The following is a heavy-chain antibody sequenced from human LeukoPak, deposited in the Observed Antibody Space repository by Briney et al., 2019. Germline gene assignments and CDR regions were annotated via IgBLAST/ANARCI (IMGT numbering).Heavy chain of an antibody. V-gene: IGHV3-23*01. Sequence: PGGTLRLSCAASGFTFSSYAMSWVRQAPGKGLEGVSAISGSGGSTYYADSVKGRFTISRDNSKNTLYLQRNSLRAEDTAVYYCAKGPLHSSSWYYFDYWGQGTLVTVSS. J-gene: IGHJ4*02. CDR1: GFTFSSYA. CDR3: AKGPLHSSSWYYFDY. D-gene: IGHD6-13*01. CDR2: ISGSGGST.